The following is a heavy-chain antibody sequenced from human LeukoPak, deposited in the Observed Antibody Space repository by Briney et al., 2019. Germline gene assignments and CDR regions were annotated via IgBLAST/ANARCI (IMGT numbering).Heavy chain of an antibody. CDR2: INHSGST. V-gene: IGHV4-34*01. J-gene: IGHJ4*02. CDR1: GGSFSGYY. D-gene: IGHD2-2*01. Sequence: SETLSLTCAVYGGSFSGYYWSWIRQPPGKGLEWIGEINHSGSTNYNPSLKSRVTISVDTSKNQFSLKLSSVTAADTAVYYCARGPRWGRYCSSTSCYPYYFDYWGQGTLVNVSS. CDR3: ARGPRWGRYCSSTSCYPYYFDY.